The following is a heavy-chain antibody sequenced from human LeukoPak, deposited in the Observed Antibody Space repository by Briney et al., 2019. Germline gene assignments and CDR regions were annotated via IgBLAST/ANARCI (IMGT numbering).Heavy chain of an antibody. V-gene: IGHV3-21*01. CDR2: ISSSSSYI. CDR3: ARGFSPIAAAEISWFDP. D-gene: IGHD6-13*01. CDR1: GFTFSSYS. Sequence: GGSLRLSCAASGFTFSSYSMNWVRQAPGKGLEWVSSISSSSSYIYYADSVKGRFTISRDNAKNSLYLQMNSLRAEDTAVYYCARGFSPIAAAEISWFDPWGQGILVTVSS. J-gene: IGHJ5*02.